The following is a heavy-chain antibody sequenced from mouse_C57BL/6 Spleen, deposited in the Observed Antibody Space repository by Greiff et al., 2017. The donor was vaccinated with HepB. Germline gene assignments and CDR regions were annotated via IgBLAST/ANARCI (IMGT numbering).Heavy chain of an antibody. D-gene: IGHD1-1*01. CDR3: ARCPHYYGSSYAMDY. Sequence: EVQLVESGGGLVQPGGSLKLSCAASGFTFSDYYMYWVRQTPEKRLEWVAYISNGGGSTYYPDTVKGRFTISRDNAKNTLYLQMSRLKSEDTAMYYCARCPHYYGSSYAMDYWGQGTSVTVSS. J-gene: IGHJ4*01. CDR2: ISNGGGST. V-gene: IGHV5-12*01. CDR1: GFTFSDYY.